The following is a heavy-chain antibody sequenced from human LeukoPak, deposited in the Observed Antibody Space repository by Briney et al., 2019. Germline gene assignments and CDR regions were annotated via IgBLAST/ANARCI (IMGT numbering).Heavy chain of an antibody. CDR2: IYYSGST. V-gene: IGHV4-59*01. J-gene: IGHJ4*02. Sequence: PSETLSLTCTVSGGSISSYCWSWIRQPPGKGLEWIGYIYYSGSTNYNPSLKSRVTISVDTSKNQFSLKLSSVTAADTAVYYCARDPYYGSGLWGQGTLVTVSS. CDR1: GGSISSYC. D-gene: IGHD3-10*01. CDR3: ARDPYYGSGL.